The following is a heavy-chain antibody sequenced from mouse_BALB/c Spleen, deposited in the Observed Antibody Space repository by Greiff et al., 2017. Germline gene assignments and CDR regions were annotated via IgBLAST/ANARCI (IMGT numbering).Heavy chain of an antibody. CDR1: GFDFSRYW. CDR3: ARYDGYYGDYAMDY. D-gene: IGHD2-3*01. CDR2: INPDSSTI. J-gene: IGHJ4*01. Sequence: EVKLMESGGGLVQPGGSLKLSCAASGFDFSRYWMSWVRQAPGKGLEWIGEINPDSSTINYTPSLKDKFIISRDNAKNTLYLQMSKVRSEDTALYYCARYDGYYGDYAMDYWGQGTSVTVSS. V-gene: IGHV4-1*02.